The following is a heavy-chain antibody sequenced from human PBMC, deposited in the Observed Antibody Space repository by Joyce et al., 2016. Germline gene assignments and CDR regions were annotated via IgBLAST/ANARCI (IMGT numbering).Heavy chain of an antibody. V-gene: IGHV4-39*01. CDR3: ARHRIHSDYFDF. CDR2: INYRGNT. J-gene: IGHJ4*02. D-gene: IGHD2/OR15-2a*01. CDR1: GGSIHSDSHY. Sequence: QLQLQESGPGLVKPSETLSPTCTVSGGSIHSDSHYWGVIRQPPVKALEWIEIINYRGNTYWNRSLKSRITLYVDTAKSHFSRNLRSVTAADTAVYYCARHRIHSDYFDFWGQRALVTVSS.